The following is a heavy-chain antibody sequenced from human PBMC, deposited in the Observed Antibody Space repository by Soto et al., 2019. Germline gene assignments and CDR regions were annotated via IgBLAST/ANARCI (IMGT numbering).Heavy chain of an antibody. V-gene: IGHV3-7*04. CDR2: IKQDGSEK. J-gene: IGHJ4*02. D-gene: IGHD5-12*01. Sequence: GGSLRLSCAASGFTFSSYWMSWVRQAPGKGLEWVANIKQDGSEKYYVDSVKGRFTISRDNAKNSLYLQMNSLRAEDTAVYYCARALLSGYEYFDYWGQGTLVTVSS. CDR3: ARALLSGYEYFDY. CDR1: GFTFSSYW.